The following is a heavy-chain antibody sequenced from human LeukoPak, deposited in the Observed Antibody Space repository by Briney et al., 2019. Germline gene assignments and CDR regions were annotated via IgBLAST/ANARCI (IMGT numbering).Heavy chain of an antibody. Sequence: GGSLRLSCVASGFSFNNYAMNWVRQAPGKGLEWVSLIIGSSGSTFYADSVKGRFTISRDNSKNMLYLQMNSLRAEDTAVYYCVKGRISEDGLDFWGQGTLVTVSS. J-gene: IGHJ4*02. D-gene: IGHD6-13*01. CDR3: VKGRISEDGLDF. V-gene: IGHV3-23*01. CDR1: GFSFNNYA. CDR2: IIGSSGST.